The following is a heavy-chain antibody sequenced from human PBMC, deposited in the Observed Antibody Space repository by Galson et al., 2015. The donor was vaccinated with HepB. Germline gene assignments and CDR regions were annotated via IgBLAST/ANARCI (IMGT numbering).Heavy chain of an antibody. D-gene: IGHD6-19*01. CDR2: ISSRSDYT. CDR3: ARGLQQWLEPLDF. CDR1: GFTFSDYH. Sequence: SLRLSCAASGFTFSDYHMTWIRQAPGKGLEWVSFISSRSDYTRYADSVRGRFTISRDNAKNTLYLQMKSLRAEDTAVYYCARGLQQWLEPLDFWGQGALVTVSS. V-gene: IGHV3-11*05. J-gene: IGHJ4*02.